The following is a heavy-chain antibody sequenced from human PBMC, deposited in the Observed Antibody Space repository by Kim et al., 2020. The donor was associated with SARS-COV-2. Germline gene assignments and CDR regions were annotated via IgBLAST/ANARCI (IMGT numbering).Heavy chain of an antibody. J-gene: IGHJ5*02. D-gene: IGHD2-2*02. CDR3: ARGYTSGYCSTTSCYTGFGP. V-gene: IGHV1-2*02. Sequence: ASVKVSCKTSGYNFSDYYMHWVRQAPGQGLEWMGWINPNSGDTNYAQKFQGRVTMTRDTSISTVYMELSRLTSDDTAVYYCARGYTSGYCSTTSCYTGFGPWGQGTLVTVSS. CDR2: INPNSGDT. CDR1: GYNFSDYY.